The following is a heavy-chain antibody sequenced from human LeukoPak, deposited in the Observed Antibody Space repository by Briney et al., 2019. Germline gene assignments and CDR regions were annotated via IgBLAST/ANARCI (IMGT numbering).Heavy chain of an antibody. CDR1: GFTLSAYW. V-gene: IGHV3-7*03. Sequence: PGGSLRLSCAVSGFTLSAYWMTWVRQAPGKGLEWVANIKQDGSEKYYVDSVRGRFTISRDNAKNSLYLQMNSLRAEDTAVYYCARGQWGPDVWGKGTTVTVSP. J-gene: IGHJ6*04. D-gene: IGHD2-8*01. CDR3: ARGQWGPDV. CDR2: IKQDGSEK.